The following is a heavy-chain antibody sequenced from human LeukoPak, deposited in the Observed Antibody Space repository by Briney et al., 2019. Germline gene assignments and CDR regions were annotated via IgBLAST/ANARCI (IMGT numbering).Heavy chain of an antibody. D-gene: IGHD5-18*01. CDR3: ARRNVDTAMARSFDY. CDR1: GYSFTSYW. J-gene: IGHJ4*02. CDR2: IYPGDSDT. V-gene: IGHV5-51*01. Sequence: GESLTISCMGSGYSFTSYWIGWVRQTPGKGLEWMGIIYPGDSDTRYSPSFQGQVTISADKSISTAYLQWSSLKASDTAMYYCARRNVDTAMARSFDYWGQGTLVTVSS.